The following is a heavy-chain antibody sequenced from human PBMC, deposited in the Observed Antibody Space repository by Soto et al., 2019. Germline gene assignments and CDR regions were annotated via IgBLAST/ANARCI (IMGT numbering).Heavy chain of an antibody. CDR1: GFTFSISS. CDR3: ASIAARPFPY. J-gene: IGHJ4*02. CDR2: ISSGSSYI. V-gene: IGHV3-21*01. D-gene: IGHD6-6*01. Sequence: PGGSLRLSCAACGFTFSISSMNLFRQAPGKGLEWVSSISSGSSYIYYADSVKGRFTISRDNAKNSLYLQMNSLRAEDTAVYYCASIAARPFPYWGQGTLVTVSS.